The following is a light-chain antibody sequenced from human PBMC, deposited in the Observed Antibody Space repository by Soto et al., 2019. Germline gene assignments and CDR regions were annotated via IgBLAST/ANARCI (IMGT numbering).Light chain of an antibody. V-gene: IGKV3-20*01. Sequence: EIVLTQSPGTLSLSPGERATLSCRASQSISSSYLAWYQQKPGQAPRLLIYSASSRDTGIPDRFSGSGSGTDFTLTISSLEPEDFAVYYCQQHGSSSYTFGQGTQLEIK. J-gene: IGKJ2*01. CDR1: QSISSSY. CDR3: QQHGSSSYT. CDR2: SAS.